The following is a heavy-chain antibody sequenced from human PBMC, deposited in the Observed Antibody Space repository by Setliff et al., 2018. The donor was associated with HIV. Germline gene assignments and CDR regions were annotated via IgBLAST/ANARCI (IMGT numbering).Heavy chain of an antibody. V-gene: IGHV1-2*04. Sequence: ASVKVSCKASGYSFTDYYIHWVRQAPGQGLEWMGWINPKSDGTNYAQKFQGWITMTRDTSISTAYMELSRLRSDDTAVYYCARGMDYYDTSGYYQYYFDYWGQGTLVPVSS. CDR1: GYSFTDYY. D-gene: IGHD3-22*01. J-gene: IGHJ4*02. CDR2: INPKSDGT. CDR3: ARGMDYYDTSGYYQYYFDY.